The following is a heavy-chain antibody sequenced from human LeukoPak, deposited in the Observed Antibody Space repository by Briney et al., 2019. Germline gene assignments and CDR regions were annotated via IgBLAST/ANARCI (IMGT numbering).Heavy chain of an antibody. CDR1: GYTFTSYG. J-gene: IGHJ4*02. CDR2: ISAYNGNT. CDR3: ARSEDYYDSSGYTSLDY. D-gene: IGHD3-22*01. Sequence: ASVKVSCKASGYTFTSYGISWVRQAPGQGLEWMGWISAYNGNTNYAQKLQGRVTMTTDTSTSTACMELRSLRSDDTAVYYCARSEDYYDSSGYTSLDYWGQGTLVTVSS. V-gene: IGHV1-18*01.